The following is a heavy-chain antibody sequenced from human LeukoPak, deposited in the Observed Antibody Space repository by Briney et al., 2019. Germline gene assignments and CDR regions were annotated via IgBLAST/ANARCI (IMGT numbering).Heavy chain of an antibody. J-gene: IGHJ4*02. Sequence: GGSLRLSCAASGFTFSSYAMHWVRQAPGKGLEWVAVISYDGSNKYYADSVKGRFTISRDNSKNTLYLQMNSLRAEDTAVYYCARDTGDFDWLLSYLDYWGQGTLVTVSS. CDR2: ISYDGSNK. CDR1: GFTFSSYA. V-gene: IGHV3-30*04. D-gene: IGHD3-9*01. CDR3: ARDTGDFDWLLSYLDY.